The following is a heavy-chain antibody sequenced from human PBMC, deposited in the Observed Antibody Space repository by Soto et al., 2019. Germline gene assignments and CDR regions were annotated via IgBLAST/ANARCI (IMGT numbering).Heavy chain of an antibody. Sequence: YVTLSLTCTVTGGSIVSYYRSWISQPPGKGLEWIGYIYYSGSTNYNPSLKRRVTISVDTSKNQFSLKLRSVTAADTAVYYCARFPRGYSYGHFDYWGQGTLVTVS. D-gene: IGHD5-18*01. CDR1: GGSIVSYY. J-gene: IGHJ4*02. CDR3: ARFPRGYSYGHFDY. V-gene: IGHV4-59*01. CDR2: IYYSGST.